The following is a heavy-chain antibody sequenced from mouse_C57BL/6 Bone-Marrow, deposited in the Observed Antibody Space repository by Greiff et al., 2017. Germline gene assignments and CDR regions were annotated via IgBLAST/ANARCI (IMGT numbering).Heavy chain of an antibody. CDR2: IYPGDGDT. D-gene: IGHD1-1*01. V-gene: IGHV1-80*01. CDR1: GYAFSSYW. Sequence: VQLQQSGAELVKPGASVKISCKASGYAFSSYWMNWVKQRPGKGLEWIGQIYPGDGDTNYNGKFKGKATLTADKSSSTAYMPLSSLTSEDSAVYFCARRYYGRDYFDYWGQGTTLTVSS. J-gene: IGHJ2*01. CDR3: ARRYYGRDYFDY.